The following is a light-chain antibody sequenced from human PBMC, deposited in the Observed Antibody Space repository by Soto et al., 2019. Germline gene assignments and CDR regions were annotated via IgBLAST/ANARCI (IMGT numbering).Light chain of an antibody. CDR2: GAS. CDR3: QQYDSSLYT. J-gene: IGKJ2*01. Sequence: EIVLTQSPGTLSLSPGERATLSCRASQSVSSTYLAWYQQKPGQAPRLLIYGASSRATGIPDRFSGSGSGTDFTLTISRQEPEDFAVYFCQQYDSSLYTFGQGTKLEIK. CDR1: QSVSSTY. V-gene: IGKV3-20*01.